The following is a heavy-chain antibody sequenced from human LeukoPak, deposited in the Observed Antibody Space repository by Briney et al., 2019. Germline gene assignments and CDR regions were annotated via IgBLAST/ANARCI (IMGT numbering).Heavy chain of an antibody. Sequence: GPVKVSCKASGYTFTGYYMHWVRQAPGQGLEWMGWINPNSGATNYVQKFQGRVTMTRDTSVSTAYMELSRLTSDDTAVYYCARGLVGSTNWFDPWGQGTLVTVSS. CDR2: INPNSGAT. CDR1: GYTFTGYY. J-gene: IGHJ5*02. V-gene: IGHV1-2*02. CDR3: ARGLVGSTNWFDP. D-gene: IGHD2-8*02.